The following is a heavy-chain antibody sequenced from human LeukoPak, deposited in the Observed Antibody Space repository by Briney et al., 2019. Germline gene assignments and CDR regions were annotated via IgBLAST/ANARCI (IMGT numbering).Heavy chain of an antibody. D-gene: IGHD6-19*01. CDR2: ISGSGSGS. Sequence: GGSLTLSCAASGFTFSSYAMSWVRQAPGKGLEWVSAISGSGSGSYYADSVKGRFTISRDNSKNTLYLQMNSLRAEDTAVYYCAKARSGWYWGDYWGQGTLVTVSS. J-gene: IGHJ4*02. V-gene: IGHV3-23*01. CDR1: GFTFSSYA. CDR3: AKARSGWYWGDY.